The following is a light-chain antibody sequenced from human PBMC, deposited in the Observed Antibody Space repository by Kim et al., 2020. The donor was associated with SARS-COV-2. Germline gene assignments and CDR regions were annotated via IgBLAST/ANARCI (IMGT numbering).Light chain of an antibody. CDR1: QRVNHNS. Sequence: CPCERPTHSCRASQRVNHNSFAWYQQKPGQAPRRLIYDRSTRATGIPDRFSGSGSGTDFTLTVNRLEPEDFAVYFCQQYGGSPMYTFGQGTKLEI. V-gene: IGKV3-20*01. CDR2: DRS. CDR3: QQYGGSPMYT. J-gene: IGKJ2*01.